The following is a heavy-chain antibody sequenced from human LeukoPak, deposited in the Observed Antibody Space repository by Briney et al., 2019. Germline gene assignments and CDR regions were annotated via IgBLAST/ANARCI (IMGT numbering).Heavy chain of an antibody. Sequence: GGSLRLSCAASGFTFSSYSMNWVRQAPGKGLEWDSSISSSSSYIYYADSVKGRFTISRDNAKNSLYLQMNSLRAEDTAVYYCARDQSDYDIFTGCFDYWGQGTLVTVSS. CDR3: ARDQSDYDIFTGCFDY. J-gene: IGHJ4*02. V-gene: IGHV3-21*01. CDR1: GFTFSSYS. CDR2: ISSSSSYI. D-gene: IGHD3-9*01.